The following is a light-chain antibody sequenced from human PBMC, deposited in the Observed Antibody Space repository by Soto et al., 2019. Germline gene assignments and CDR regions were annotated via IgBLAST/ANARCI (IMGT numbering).Light chain of an antibody. J-gene: IGLJ2*01. CDR2: GNS. V-gene: IGLV1-40*01. Sequence: QAVVTQPPSVSGAPGQRVTISCTGSSSNIGAGYDVHWYQQLPGTAPKLLIYGNSNRPSGVPDRFSGSKSGTSASLAITGLRAEDEADYYCQSYGSSVRGYVVLGGGSKVTVL. CDR1: SSNIGAGYD. CDR3: QSYGSSVRGYVV.